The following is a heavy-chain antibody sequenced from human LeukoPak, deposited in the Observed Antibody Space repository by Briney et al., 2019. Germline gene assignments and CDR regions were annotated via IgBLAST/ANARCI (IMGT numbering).Heavy chain of an antibody. CDR2: ISWNSGSI. Sequence: GGSLRLSCAASGFTFDDYAMHWVRQAPGKGLEWVSGISWNSGSIGYADSVKGRFTISRDNAKNSLYLQMNSLRAEDTALYYCARGPLYYGSGSYYRIPFFPFDYRGQGTLVTVSS. J-gene: IGHJ4*02. V-gene: IGHV3-9*01. D-gene: IGHD3-10*01. CDR3: ARGPLYYGSGSYYRIPFFPFDY. CDR1: GFTFDDYA.